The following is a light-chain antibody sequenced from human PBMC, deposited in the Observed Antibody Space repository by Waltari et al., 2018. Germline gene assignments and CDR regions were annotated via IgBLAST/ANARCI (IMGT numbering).Light chain of an antibody. CDR2: GKN. J-gene: IGLJ2*01. V-gene: IGLV3-19*01. CDR3: NSRDSSGNHLVV. CDR1: SLRSSY. Sequence: SSELTQDPAVSVALGQTVRITCQGDSLRSSYASWYQQKPGQAPVLVIYGKNNRPSGTPDRFSGSSSGNTASLTITGAQAEDEADYYCNSRDSSGNHLVVFGGGTKLTVL.